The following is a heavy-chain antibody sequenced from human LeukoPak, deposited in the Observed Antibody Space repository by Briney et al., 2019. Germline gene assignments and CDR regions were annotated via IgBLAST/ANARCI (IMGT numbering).Heavy chain of an antibody. D-gene: IGHD2-2*03. CDR2: ISSNGGST. V-gene: IGHV3-64*01. J-gene: IGHJ6*04. CDR1: GFTFSSYA. Sequence: GGSLRLSCAASGFTFSSYAMHWVRQAPGKGLEYVSAISSNGGSTYYANSVKGRFTISRDNSKNTLYLQMGSLRAEDTAVYYCARDWLDVSMDVWGKGTTVTVSP. CDR3: ARDWLDVSMDV.